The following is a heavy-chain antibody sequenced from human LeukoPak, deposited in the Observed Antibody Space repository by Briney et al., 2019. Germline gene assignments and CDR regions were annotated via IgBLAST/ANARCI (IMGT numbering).Heavy chain of an antibody. CDR3: ARLGLRLGELFY. CDR2: IYYSGST. V-gene: IGHV4-38-2*02. D-gene: IGHD3-16*01. CDR1: GYSISSGYY. Sequence: PSETLSLTCTVSGYSISSGYYWGWIRQPPGKGLEWIGSIYYSGSTYYNPSLKSRVTISVDTSKNQFSLKLSSVTAADTAVYYCARLGLRLGELFYWGQGTLVTVSS. J-gene: IGHJ4*02.